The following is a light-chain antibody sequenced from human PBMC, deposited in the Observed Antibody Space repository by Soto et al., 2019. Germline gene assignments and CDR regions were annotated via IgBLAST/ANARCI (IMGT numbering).Light chain of an antibody. CDR1: QDITNF. CDR3: QHSANLPYT. CDR2: GAS. J-gene: IGKJ2*01. V-gene: IGKV1-33*01. Sequence: DFQLTQSPSSLSASVGDRVTITCQPSQDITNFLNWYQQKPGKAPRLLIAGASKLETGVPSRSSGRPSWTDYTFAIGKEDPDHTATYYDQHSANLPYTFGKGTKLEIK.